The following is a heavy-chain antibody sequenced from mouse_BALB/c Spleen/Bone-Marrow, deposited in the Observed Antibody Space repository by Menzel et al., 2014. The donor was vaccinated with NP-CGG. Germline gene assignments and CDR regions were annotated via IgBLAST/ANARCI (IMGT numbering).Heavy chain of an antibody. CDR3: APNWDRGFAY. CDR1: GLDFSRYW. V-gene: IGHV4-1*02. D-gene: IGHD4-1*01. J-gene: IGHJ3*01. Sequence: EVKLMESGGGLVQPGGSLKLSCAASGLDFSRYWMSWVRQAPGKGLEWIGGINPDSSTINYTPSLKDKFIISRDNAKNTLYLQMSKVRSEDTALYYCAPNWDRGFAYWGQGTLVTVSA. CDR2: INPDSSTI.